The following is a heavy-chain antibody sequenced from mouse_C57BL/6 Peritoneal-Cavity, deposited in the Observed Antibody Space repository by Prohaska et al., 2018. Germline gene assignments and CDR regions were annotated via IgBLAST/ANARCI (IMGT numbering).Heavy chain of an antibody. J-gene: IGHJ3*01. CDR3: ARSASGKAWFAY. V-gene: IGHV1-18*01. CDR2: INPNNGGT. D-gene: IGHD6-1*01. Sequence: HGKSLEWIGDINPNNGGTIYNQKFKGKATLTVDKSSSTAYMELRSLTSADTAVYYCARSASGKAWFAYWSQGTLITVSA.